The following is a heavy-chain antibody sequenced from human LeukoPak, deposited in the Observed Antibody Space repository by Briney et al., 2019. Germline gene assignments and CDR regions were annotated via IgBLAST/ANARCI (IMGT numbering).Heavy chain of an antibody. Sequence: GGSLRLSCAASRFTFSGYAMTWVRQAPGKGLEWVSSIGGSGSDTYYADSVKGRFTISRDNSKNTLYLQMSSLRVEDTAVYYCARGGGWGDAVDIWGQGTVVTVSS. V-gene: IGHV3-23*01. J-gene: IGHJ3*02. D-gene: IGHD3-16*01. CDR2: IGGSGSDT. CDR3: ARGGGWGDAVDI. CDR1: RFTFSGYA.